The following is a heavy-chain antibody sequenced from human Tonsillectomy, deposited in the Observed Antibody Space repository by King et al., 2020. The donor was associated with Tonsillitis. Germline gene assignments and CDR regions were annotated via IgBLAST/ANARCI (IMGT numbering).Heavy chain of an antibody. Sequence: VQLQQSGPGLVKPSQTLSLTCAISGDSVSSNSAAWNWIRQSPSRGLEWLGRTYYRSKWYNDYAVSVKSRITINPDTSKNQFSLQLNSVTPEDTAVYYCARTYYDILTGYYNHFYYGMDVWGQGTTVTVS. CDR3: ARTYYDILTGYYNHFYYGMDV. D-gene: IGHD3-9*01. J-gene: IGHJ6*02. CDR1: GDSVSSNSAA. V-gene: IGHV6-1*01. CDR2: TYYRSKWYN.